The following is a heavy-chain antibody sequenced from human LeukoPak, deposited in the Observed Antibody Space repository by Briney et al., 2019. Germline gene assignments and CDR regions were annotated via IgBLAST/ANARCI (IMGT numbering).Heavy chain of an antibody. CDR2: IKKDGSEK. D-gene: IGHD3-22*01. CDR1: GFTFSSYW. V-gene: IGHV3-7*03. J-gene: IGHJ4*02. Sequence: GGSLRLSCAASGFTFSSYWMSWVRQAPGKGLEWVANIKKDGSEKYYVDSVKGRFTISRDNAKNSLYLQMNSLRSEDTAVYYCARNLGSGRGVEHYHDSSGYYYWGQGTLVTVSS. CDR3: ARNLGSGRGVEHYHDSSGYYY.